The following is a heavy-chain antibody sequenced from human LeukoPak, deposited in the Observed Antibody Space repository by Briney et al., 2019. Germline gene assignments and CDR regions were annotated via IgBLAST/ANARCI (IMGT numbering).Heavy chain of an antibody. Sequence: GGSLRLSCAASGFTFSSYDMHWVRQATGKGLEWVSAIGTAGDTYYPGSVKGRFTISRENAKNSLYLQMNSLRAGDTAVYYCARGVCSGGSCYSLMFDYWGQGTLVTVSS. CDR1: GFTFSSYD. CDR3: ARGVCSGGSCYSLMFDY. V-gene: IGHV3-13*01. J-gene: IGHJ4*02. CDR2: IGTAGDT. D-gene: IGHD2-15*01.